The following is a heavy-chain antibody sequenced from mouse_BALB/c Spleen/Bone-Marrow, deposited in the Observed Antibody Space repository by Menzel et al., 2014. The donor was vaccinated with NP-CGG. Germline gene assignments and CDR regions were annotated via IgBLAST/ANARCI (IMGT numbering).Heavy chain of an antibody. D-gene: IGHD2-3*01. J-gene: IGHJ3*01. CDR3: ARLGYYGGFAY. CDR1: GFDFSRFW. V-gene: IGHV4-1*02. CDR2: INPDSSTI. Sequence: EVKLMESGGGLVQPGGSLKLSCAASGFDFSRFWMSWVRQAPGKGLEWIGEINPDSSTINYTPSLKDKFIISRDNAKNTLYLQMSKVRSEDTALYYCARLGYYGGFAYWGQGTLVTVSA.